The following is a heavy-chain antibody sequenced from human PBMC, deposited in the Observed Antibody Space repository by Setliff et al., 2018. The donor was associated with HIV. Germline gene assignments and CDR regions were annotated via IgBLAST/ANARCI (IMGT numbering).Heavy chain of an antibody. Sequence: PSETLSLTCAVYGGSFSRYYWAWIRQPPGKGLEYIGSIHYNERTYYNPSLKSRVAISIDPSKNQFSLKLSSVTAADAAVYYCASRVYYYDSSGYLREEGFDPWGQGTLVTVSS. V-gene: IGHV4-39*01. J-gene: IGHJ5*02. CDR3: ASRVYYYDSSGYLREEGFDP. CDR1: GGSFSRYY. CDR2: IHYNERT. D-gene: IGHD3-22*01.